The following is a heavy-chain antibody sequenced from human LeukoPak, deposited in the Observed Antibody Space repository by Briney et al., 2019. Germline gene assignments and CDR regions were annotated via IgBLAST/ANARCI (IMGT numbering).Heavy chain of an antibody. CDR3: ARVMPRVAWSGYARNWFDP. J-gene: IGHJ5*02. Sequence: ASVKVSCKASGYTFTGYYIHWVRQAPGQGLEWMGRINPNSGGTKYAQKFQDRVTMTRDTSISTAYMELSRLRSDDTAVYYCARVMPRVAWSGYARNWFDPWGQGTLVTVSS. V-gene: IGHV1-2*02. D-gene: IGHD5-12*01. CDR2: INPNSGGT. CDR1: GYTFTGYY.